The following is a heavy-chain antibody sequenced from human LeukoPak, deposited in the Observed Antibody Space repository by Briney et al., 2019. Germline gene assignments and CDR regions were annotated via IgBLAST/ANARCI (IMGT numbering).Heavy chain of an antibody. J-gene: IGHJ4*02. CDR3: ARSIAVAAEFDY. Sequence: PSETLSLTCTVSGGPISSYYWSWIRQPPGKGLEWIGYIYYSGSTNYNPSLKSRVTISVDTSKNQFSLKLSSVTAADTAVYYCARSIAVAAEFDYWGQGTLVTVSS. CDR1: GGPISSYY. V-gene: IGHV4-59*01. CDR2: IYYSGST. D-gene: IGHD6-19*01.